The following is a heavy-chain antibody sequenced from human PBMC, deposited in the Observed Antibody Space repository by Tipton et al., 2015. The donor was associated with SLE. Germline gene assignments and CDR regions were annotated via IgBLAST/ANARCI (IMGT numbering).Heavy chain of an antibody. V-gene: IGHV4-39*07. CDR2: MHYSGST. Sequence: TLSLTCTVSGDSISSDNYFWGWIRQPPGKGLEWIGSMHYSGSTYNNPSLKSRVTISVDTSKNQFSLKLSSVTAADTAVHYCARRMGARAFDIWGQGTMVTVSS. J-gene: IGHJ3*02. CDR1: GDSISSDNYF. D-gene: IGHD2-8*01. CDR3: ARRMGARAFDI.